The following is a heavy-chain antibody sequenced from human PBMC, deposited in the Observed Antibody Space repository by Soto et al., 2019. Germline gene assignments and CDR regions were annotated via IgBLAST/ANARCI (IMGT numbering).Heavy chain of an antibody. Sequence: PGGSLRLSCAASGFTVSSNYMSWVRQAPGKGLEWVSVIYSGGSTYYADSVKGRFTISRDNSKNTLYLQMNSLRAEDTAVYYCARVLSIFGVANRDAFDIWGQGSLVIVSS. J-gene: IGHJ3*02. V-gene: IGHV3-66*01. CDR1: GFTVSSNY. CDR3: ARVLSIFGVANRDAFDI. D-gene: IGHD3-3*01. CDR2: IYSGGST.